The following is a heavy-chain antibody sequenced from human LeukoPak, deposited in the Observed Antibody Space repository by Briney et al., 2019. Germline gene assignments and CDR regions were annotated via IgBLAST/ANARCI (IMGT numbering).Heavy chain of an antibody. CDR3: SRENGAFSSFGY. CDR2: ITLNGDT. D-gene: IGHD2-8*01. J-gene: IGHJ4*02. Sequence: PAETVSLTCGVSGGSITRTSWWGWVRQTPGQGLEWIGEITLNGDTNYNTSLNSRVTMLLATSRNHLPLNLPSVTAADTAVYYCSRENGAFSSFGYWGQGTLVTVPS. CDR1: GGSITRTSW. V-gene: IGHV4-4*02.